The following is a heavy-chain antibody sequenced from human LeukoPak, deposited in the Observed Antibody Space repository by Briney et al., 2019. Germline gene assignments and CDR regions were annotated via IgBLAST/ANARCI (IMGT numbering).Heavy chain of an antibody. D-gene: IGHD3-22*01. J-gene: IGHJ4*02. V-gene: IGHV1-69*01. CDR2: IIPIFGTA. Sequence: ASVKVSCKASGGTFSSYAISWVRQAPGQGLEWMGGIIPIFGTANYAQKFQGRVTITADESTSTAYMELSSLRSEDTAVYYCARDSFYDSSGYYYIDYWAREPWSPSHQ. CDR1: GGTFSSYA. CDR3: ARDSFYDSSGYYYIDY.